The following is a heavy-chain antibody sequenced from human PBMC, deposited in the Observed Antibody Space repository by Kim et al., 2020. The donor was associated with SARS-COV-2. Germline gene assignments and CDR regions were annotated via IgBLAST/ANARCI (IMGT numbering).Heavy chain of an antibody. Sequence: GGSLRLSCAASGFTFDDYAMHWVRQAPGKGLEWVSGISWNSGSIGYADSVKGRLTISRDNAKNSLYLQMNSLRAEDTALYYCAKFSDGYNFGEEGYYYYG. CDR2: ISWNSGSI. CDR3: AKFSDGYNFGEEGYYYYG. D-gene: IGHD5-12*01. J-gene: IGHJ6*01. CDR1: GFTFDDYA. V-gene: IGHV3-9*01.